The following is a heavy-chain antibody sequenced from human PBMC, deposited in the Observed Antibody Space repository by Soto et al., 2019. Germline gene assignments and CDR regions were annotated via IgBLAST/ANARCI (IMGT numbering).Heavy chain of an antibody. CDR2: IYHSETT. CDR3: ASRLDGHWYFDL. Sequence: QVQLQESGPGLVKPSQTLSLTCIVSGGSISTGDYYWSWIRQPPGKGLEWIGYIYHSETTYYNPSRKSRVTISVDTSKNQFSLKLSSVTAADTAVYYCASRLDGHWYFDLWGRGTLVTVSS. CDR1: GGSISTGDYY. J-gene: IGHJ2*01. D-gene: IGHD3-3*01. V-gene: IGHV4-30-4*01.